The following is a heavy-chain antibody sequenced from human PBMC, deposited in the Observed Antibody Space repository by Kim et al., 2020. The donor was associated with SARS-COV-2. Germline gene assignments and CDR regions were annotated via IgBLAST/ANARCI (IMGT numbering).Heavy chain of an antibody. Sequence: NKYYADSVKGRFTISRDNSKNTLYLQMNSLRAEDTAVYYCARVDTAMALDYWGQGTLVTVSS. V-gene: IGHV3-30*01. J-gene: IGHJ4*02. D-gene: IGHD5-18*01. CDR3: ARVDTAMALDY. CDR2: NK.